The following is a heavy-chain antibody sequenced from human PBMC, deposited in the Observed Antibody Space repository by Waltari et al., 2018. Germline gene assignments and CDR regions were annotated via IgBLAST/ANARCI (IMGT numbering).Heavy chain of an antibody. D-gene: IGHD6-13*01. J-gene: IGHJ4*02. Sequence: QVQLVQSGAEVKKAGASVKLSCKASGYTFATYYMHWVRQAPGQGLEWMGIINPSGSTTSYAQKVQGRVTMTRDTSTSTVYMELSSLRSEDTAVYYCAREAWGGAGGTHYFDSWGQGTRVTVSS. CDR2: INPSGSTT. CDR3: AREAWGGAGGTHYFDS. V-gene: IGHV1-46*01. CDR1: GYTFATYY.